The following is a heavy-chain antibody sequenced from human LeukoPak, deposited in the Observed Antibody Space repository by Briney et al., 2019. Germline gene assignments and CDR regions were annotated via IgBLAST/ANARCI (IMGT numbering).Heavy chain of an antibody. J-gene: IGHJ5*02. D-gene: IGHD3-9*01. Sequence: ASVKVSCKASGYTFTSYDINWVRQATGQGLEWMGWMNPNSGNTGYAQKFQGRVTMTRNTSISTAYMELRSLRSDDTAVYYCARGLITIFLYDPWGQGTLVTVSS. V-gene: IGHV1-8*01. CDR2: MNPNSGNT. CDR3: ARGLITIFLYDP. CDR1: GYTFTSYD.